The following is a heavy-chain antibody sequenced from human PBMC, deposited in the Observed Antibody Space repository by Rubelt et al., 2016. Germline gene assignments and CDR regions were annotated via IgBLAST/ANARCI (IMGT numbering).Heavy chain of an antibody. CDR3: ATHRLIIDITVAGNFAF. D-gene: IGHD6-19*01. Sequence: QLQLQESGPGLVKPSETLSLTCTVSGGSISSSTFYWGWIRQPPGKGLEWIGSMFYGGPTYYSPSLTRRVGSAVDRARSRFALKLKSVTAADTAVYYGATHRLIIDITVAGNFAFWGQGAVVTVSS. CDR1: GGSISSSTFY. CDR2: MFYGGPT. V-gene: IGHV4-39*01. J-gene: IGHJ4*02.